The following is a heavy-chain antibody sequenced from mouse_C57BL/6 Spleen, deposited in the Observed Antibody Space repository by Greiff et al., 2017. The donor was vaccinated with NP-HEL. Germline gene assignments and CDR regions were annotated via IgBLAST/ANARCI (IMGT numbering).Heavy chain of an antibody. CDR3: ARSSYDGCLFAY. V-gene: IGHV1-52*01. CDR2: IDPSDSET. CDR1: GYTFTSYW. Sequence: QVQLQQPGAELVRPGSSVKLSCKASGYTFTSYWMHWVKQRPIQGLEWIGNIDPSDSETHYNQKFKDKATLTVDKSSSTAYMQLSSLTSEDSAVYYCARSSYDGCLFAYWGQGTLVTVSA. J-gene: IGHJ3*01. D-gene: IGHD2-3*01.